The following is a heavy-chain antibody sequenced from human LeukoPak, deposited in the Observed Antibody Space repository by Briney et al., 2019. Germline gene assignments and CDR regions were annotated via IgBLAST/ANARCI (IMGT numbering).Heavy chain of an antibody. CDR3: AREGGDTYGEADY. CDR1: GYTFTGDF. J-gene: IGHJ4*02. CDR2: INPNNADT. V-gene: IGHV1-2*02. Sequence: ASVKVSCKASGYTFTGDFMHWVRQAPGEGLEWMGWINPNNADTNYAQKFKGRVTMTRDTSINTAYMEVNRLTSDDTAVYYCAREGGDTYGEADYWGLGTLVTVSS. D-gene: IGHD5-18*01.